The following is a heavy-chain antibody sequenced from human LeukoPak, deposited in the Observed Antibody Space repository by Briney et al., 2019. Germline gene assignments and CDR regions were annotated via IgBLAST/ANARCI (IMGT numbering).Heavy chain of an antibody. V-gene: IGHV4-39*01. CDR3: ARRSDYYDSSGYPRRDGFDM. J-gene: IGHJ3*02. D-gene: IGHD3-22*01. CDR1: GGSVSSISYY. Sequence: PSETLSLTCTASGGSVSSISYYWGWIRQPPGKGLEWIGTIYYSGSTHYSLSLKSRVTISVDTSKNQFSLRLSSVTAADTAVYYCARRSDYYDSSGYPRRDGFDMWGQGTMVTVSS. CDR2: IYYSGST.